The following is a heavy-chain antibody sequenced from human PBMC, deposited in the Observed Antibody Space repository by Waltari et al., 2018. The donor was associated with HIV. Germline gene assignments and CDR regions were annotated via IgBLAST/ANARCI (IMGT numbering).Heavy chain of an antibody. CDR3: ARGGSYGGYYFDY. Sequence: QVQLQESGPGLVKPSQTLSLTCTVSGGSISSGSYYWSWIRQPAGKGLEWIGRIDTSGSTNYNPSLKSRGTISVDTSKNQFSRKLSSVTAADTAVYYCARGGSYGGYYFDYWGQGTLVTVSS. CDR1: GGSISSGSYY. D-gene: IGHD4-17*01. J-gene: IGHJ4*02. V-gene: IGHV4-61*02. CDR2: IDTSGST.